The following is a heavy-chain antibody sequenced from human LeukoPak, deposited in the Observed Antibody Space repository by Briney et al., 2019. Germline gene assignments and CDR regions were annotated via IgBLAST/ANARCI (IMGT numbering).Heavy chain of an antibody. V-gene: IGHV1-24*01. CDR1: GYTLTELS. CDR3: ATFQTYYYDSSGNPYYYYGMDV. CDR2: FDPEDGET. Sequence: GASVKVSCKVSGYTLTELSMHWVRQAPGKGLEWMGGFDPEDGETIYAQKFQGRVTMTEDTSTDTAYMELSSLRSEDTAVYYCATFQTYYYDSSGNPYYYYGMDVWGQGTTVTVSS. J-gene: IGHJ6*02. D-gene: IGHD3-22*01.